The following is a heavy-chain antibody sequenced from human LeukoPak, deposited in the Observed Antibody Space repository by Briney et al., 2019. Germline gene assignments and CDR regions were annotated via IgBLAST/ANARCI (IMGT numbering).Heavy chain of an antibody. CDR2: IRYDGSNK. D-gene: IGHD4-17*01. CDR3: AKDRDMTTVTGPDY. CDR1: GFTFSSYG. Sequence: GGSLRLSCAASGFTFSSYGMHWVRQAPGKGLEWVAFIRYDGSNKYYADSVKGRFTISRDYSKNTLYLQMNSLRGEDTAVYYCAKDRDMTTVTGPDYWGQGTLATVSS. V-gene: IGHV3-30*02. J-gene: IGHJ4*02.